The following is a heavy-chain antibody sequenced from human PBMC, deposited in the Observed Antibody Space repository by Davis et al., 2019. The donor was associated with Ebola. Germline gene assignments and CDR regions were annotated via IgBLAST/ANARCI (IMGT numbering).Heavy chain of an antibody. J-gene: IGHJ4*02. V-gene: IGHV3-23*01. CDR1: EFTFSSYA. Sequence: GGSLRLSCAASEFTFSSYAMSWVRQAPGKGLEWVSAISGSGGSTYYADSVKGRFTISRDNSDNTLCLQMNSLRAEDTAVYYCAKSRSGWYLWDYWGQGTLVTVSS. CDR2: ISGSGGST. D-gene: IGHD6-19*01. CDR3: AKSRSGWYLWDY.